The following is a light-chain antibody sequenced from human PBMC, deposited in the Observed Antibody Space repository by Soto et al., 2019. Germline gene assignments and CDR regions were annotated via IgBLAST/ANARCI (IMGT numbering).Light chain of an antibody. CDR2: LGS. V-gene: IGKV2-28*01. J-gene: IGKJ1*01. Sequence: IVMTQTPLSLPVTTGEPASISCRSSQSLLHRNGYNYLDWYLQKQGQSPQLLIYLGSNRASGVPDRFSGSGSGTDFTLKISRVEAEDVGVYYCMQALQAWTFGQGTKVEI. CDR1: QSLLHRNGYNY. CDR3: MQALQAWT.